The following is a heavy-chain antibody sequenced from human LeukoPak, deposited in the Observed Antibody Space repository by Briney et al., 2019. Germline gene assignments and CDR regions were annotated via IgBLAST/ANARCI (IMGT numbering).Heavy chain of an antibody. CDR3: ARHGSGWYLYYFDY. Sequence: ASETLSLTCTVSGGSISSYYWSWIRQPPGKGLEWIGYIYYSGSTNYNPSLKSRVTISVDTSKNQFSLKLSSVTAADTAVYYCARHGSGWYLYYFDYWGQGTLVTVSS. J-gene: IGHJ4*02. D-gene: IGHD6-19*01. CDR1: GGSISSYY. V-gene: IGHV4-59*01. CDR2: IYYSGST.